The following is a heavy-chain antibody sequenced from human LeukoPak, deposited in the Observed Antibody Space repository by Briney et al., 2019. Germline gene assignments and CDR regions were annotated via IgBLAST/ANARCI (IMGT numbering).Heavy chain of an antibody. Sequence: SETLSLTCTVSGGSIISYYWGWIRQPPGKGLEWIGSIYYSGSTYYNPSLESRVTISVDTSKNQFSLKLSSVTAADTAVYYCATSGWYLLPGVYWGQGTLVTVSS. CDR1: GGSIISYY. CDR2: IYYSGST. D-gene: IGHD6-19*01. V-gene: IGHV4-39*01. CDR3: ATSGWYLLPGVY. J-gene: IGHJ4*02.